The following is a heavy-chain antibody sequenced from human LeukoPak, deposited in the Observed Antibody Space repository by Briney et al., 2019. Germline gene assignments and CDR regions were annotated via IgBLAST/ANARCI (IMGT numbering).Heavy chain of an antibody. CDR2: INPDTGDP. J-gene: IGHJ4*02. CDR3: VTGDYFDY. V-gene: IGHV1-2*04. CDR1: GCIFSGDY. Sequence: ASVKVSCKASGCIFSGDYMHWVRQAPGQGLEWVGRINPDTGDPNYARKFRGWVTITTDTSISSGYMELSRLKSDDTAVYYCVTGDYFDYWGQGTLVIVSS.